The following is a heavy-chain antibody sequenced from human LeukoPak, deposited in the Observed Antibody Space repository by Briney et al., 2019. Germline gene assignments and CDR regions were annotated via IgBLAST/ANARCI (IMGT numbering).Heavy chain of an antibody. V-gene: IGHV3-23*01. D-gene: IGHD2-21*01. CDR1: GFSFGNYA. Sequence: GGSLILSCVASGFSFGNYAMSWVRQAPGKGLQWVSQISGTGGATWYAGFARDRFTVSRDNSKKTLYLQMSGLRVEDTAMYYCVKDPRDTYGTNWFVSWGQGTLLIVSS. CDR2: ISGTGGAT. J-gene: IGHJ5*01. CDR3: VKDPRDTYGTNWFVS.